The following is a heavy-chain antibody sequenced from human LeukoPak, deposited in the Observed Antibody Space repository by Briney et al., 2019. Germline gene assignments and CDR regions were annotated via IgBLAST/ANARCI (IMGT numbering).Heavy chain of an antibody. CDR3: ARSEVVAATLDY. D-gene: IGHD2-15*01. V-gene: IGHV4-39*01. J-gene: IGHJ4*02. Sequence: LETLSLTCTVSGGSISSSSYYWGWIRQPPGKGLEWIGSIYYSGSTYYNPSLKSRVTISVDTSKNQFSLKLSSVTAADTAVYYCARSEVVAATLDYWGQGTLVTVSS. CDR1: GGSISSSSYY. CDR2: IYYSGST.